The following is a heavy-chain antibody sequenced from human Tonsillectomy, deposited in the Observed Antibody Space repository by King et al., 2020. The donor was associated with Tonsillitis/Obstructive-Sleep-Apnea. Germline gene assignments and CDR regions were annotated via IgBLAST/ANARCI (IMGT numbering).Heavy chain of an antibody. J-gene: IGHJ6*02. CDR3: ARDSENYGMDV. CDR2: IWYDGSNK. V-gene: IGHV3-33*01. CDR1: GFTFSSYG. Sequence: VQLVESGGGVVQPGRSLRLSCAASGFTFSSYGMHWVRQALGKGLEWVAGIWYDGSNKYYADSVKGRFTISRDNSKNTLYLQMNSLRAEDTAVYYCARDSENYGMDVWGQGTTVTVSS.